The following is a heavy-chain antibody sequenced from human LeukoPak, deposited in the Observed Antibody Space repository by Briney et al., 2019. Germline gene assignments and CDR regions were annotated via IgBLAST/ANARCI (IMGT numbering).Heavy chain of an antibody. D-gene: IGHD6-13*01. V-gene: IGHV3-23*01. Sequence: GGSLRLSCAASGFTFSSYARSWARQAPGKGLEWVSAISGRGGSTYYADSVKGRFTISRDNSKHTMYLQMNSLRAEDTAVYYCAAAAAGTPGVKGYYYGLDVWGQGTTVTVSS. CDR1: GFTFSSYA. CDR2: ISGRGGST. J-gene: IGHJ6*02. CDR3: AAAAAGTPGVKGYYYGLDV.